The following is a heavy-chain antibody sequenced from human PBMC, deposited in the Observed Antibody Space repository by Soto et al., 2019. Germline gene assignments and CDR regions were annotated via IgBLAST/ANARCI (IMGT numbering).Heavy chain of an antibody. V-gene: IGHV6-1*01. CDR2: TYYRSKWYN. D-gene: IGHD2-21*02. Sequence: SQTLSLTCAISGDSVSSNSAAWNWIRQSPSRGLEWLGRTYYRSKWYNDYAVSVKSRITVIPDTSKNQFSLQLNSVTPEDTAVYYCTKQKGDSRTYNGMAVWGQGTTVTVSS. CDR3: TKQKGDSRTYNGMAV. CDR1: GDSVSSNSAA. J-gene: IGHJ6*02.